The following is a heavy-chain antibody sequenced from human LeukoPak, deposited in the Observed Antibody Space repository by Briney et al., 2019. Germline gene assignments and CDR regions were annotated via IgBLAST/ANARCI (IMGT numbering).Heavy chain of an antibody. V-gene: IGHV4-39*07. D-gene: IGHD3-10*01. J-gene: IGHJ6*02. CDR2: IYYSGST. CDR3: ARDRGPFGMDV. CDR1: GGSISSSSYY. Sequence: SETLSLTCTVSGGSISSSSYYWGWIRQPPGKGLEWIGSIYYSGSTYYNPSLKSRVTISVDTSKNQFSLKLSSVTAADTAVYYCARDRGPFGMDVWGQGTTVTVSS.